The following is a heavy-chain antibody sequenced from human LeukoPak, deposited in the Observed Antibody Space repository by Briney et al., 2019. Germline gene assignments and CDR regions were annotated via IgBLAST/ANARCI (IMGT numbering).Heavy chain of an antibody. D-gene: IGHD3-10*01. CDR2: ISSNGGST. J-gene: IGHJ4*02. V-gene: IGHV3-64*01. CDR1: GFTVSNKY. Sequence: TGGSLRLSCAASGFTVSNKYMTWVRQAPGKGLEYVSAISSNGGSTYYANSVKGRFTISRDNSKNTLYLQMGSLRAEDMAVYYCARDSGYYGSGSPDNWGQGTLVTVSS. CDR3: ARDSGYYGSGSPDN.